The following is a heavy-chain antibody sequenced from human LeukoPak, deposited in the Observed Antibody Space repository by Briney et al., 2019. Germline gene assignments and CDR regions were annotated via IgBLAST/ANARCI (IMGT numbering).Heavy chain of an antibody. V-gene: IGHV3-48*01. CDR1: GFTFSSYS. D-gene: IGHD2-8*01. CDR3: ARVGYDFDY. Sequence: GGSLRLSCAASGFTFSSYSMNWVRQAPGKWLEWVSYISSSSSTIYYADSVKGRFTISRDNAKNSLYLQRNSLRAEDTAVYYCARVGYDFDYWGQGTLVTVSS. J-gene: IGHJ4*02. CDR2: ISSSSSTI.